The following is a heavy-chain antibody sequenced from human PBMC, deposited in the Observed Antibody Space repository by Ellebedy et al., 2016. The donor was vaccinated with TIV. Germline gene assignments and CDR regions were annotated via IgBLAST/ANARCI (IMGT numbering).Heavy chain of an antibody. CDR3: ARGYDFWSGQSTGYYYYGMDV. CDR2: IIPIFGTA. J-gene: IGHJ6*02. D-gene: IGHD3-3*01. Sequence: SVKVSXXASGGTFSSYAISWVRQAPGQGLEWMGGIIPIFGTANYAQKFQGRVTITADKSTSTAYMELSSLRSEGTAVYYCARGYDFWSGQSTGYYYYGMDVWGQGTTVTVSS. V-gene: IGHV1-69*06. CDR1: GGTFSSYA.